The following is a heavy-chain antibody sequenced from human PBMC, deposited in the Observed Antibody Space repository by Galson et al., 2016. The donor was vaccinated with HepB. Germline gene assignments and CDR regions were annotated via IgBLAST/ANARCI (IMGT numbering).Heavy chain of an antibody. Sequence: SLRLSCAASGFTFSRFGIHWVRQAPGKGLEWLALIWYDGTSDYYADSVKGRFTISRDSSKNTVFLQMNSLRVEDTAVYYCARFDSSGWYYYLDYWGQGTLVTVSS. CDR2: IWYDGTSD. CDR1: GFTFSRFG. V-gene: IGHV3-33*01. D-gene: IGHD6-19*01. J-gene: IGHJ4*02. CDR3: ARFDSSGWYYYLDY.